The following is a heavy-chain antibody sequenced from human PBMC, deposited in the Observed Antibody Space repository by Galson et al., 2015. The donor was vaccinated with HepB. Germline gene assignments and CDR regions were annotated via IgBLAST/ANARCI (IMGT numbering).Heavy chain of an antibody. CDR3: ARDPLKSIAARRTPVCGWFDP. CDR1: GFTFSSYA. Sequence: LRLSCAASGFTFSSYAMHWVRQAPGKGLEWVAVISYDGSNKYYADSVKGRFTISRDNSKNTLYLQMNSLRAEDTAVYYCARDPLKSIAARRTPVCGWFDPWGQGTLVTVSS. D-gene: IGHD6-6*01. J-gene: IGHJ5*02. CDR2: ISYDGSNK. V-gene: IGHV3-30-3*01.